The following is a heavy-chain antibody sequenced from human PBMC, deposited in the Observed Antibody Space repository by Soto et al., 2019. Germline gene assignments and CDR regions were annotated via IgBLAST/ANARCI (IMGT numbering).Heavy chain of an antibody. V-gene: IGHV3-23*01. J-gene: IGHJ4*02. Sequence: GGSLRLSCAASGFTFSSYAMSWVRQAPGKGLEWVSAISGSGGSTYYADSVKGRFTISRDNSKNTLYLQMNSLRAEDTAVYYCAKDYLYCSSTSCWYYFDYWGQGTLVTVSS. CDR2: ISGSGGST. CDR3: AKDYLYCSSTSCWYYFDY. CDR1: GFTFSSYA. D-gene: IGHD2-2*01.